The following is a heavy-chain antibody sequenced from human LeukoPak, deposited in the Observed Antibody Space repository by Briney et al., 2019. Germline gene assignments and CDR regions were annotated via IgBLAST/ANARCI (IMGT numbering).Heavy chain of an antibody. J-gene: IGHJ6*03. CDR3: ARDSGTYCTNGVCSRGNYYYYMDV. CDR2: IKQDGSEK. D-gene: IGHD2-8*01. Sequence: GGSLRVSCAASGFTFSSYWMSWVRQAPGKGLEWVANIKQDGSEKYYVDSVKGRFTISRDNAKISLYLQMNSLRAEDTAVYYCARDSGTYCTNGVCSRGNYYYYMDVWGKGTTVTVSS. CDR1: GFTFSSYW. V-gene: IGHV3-7*01.